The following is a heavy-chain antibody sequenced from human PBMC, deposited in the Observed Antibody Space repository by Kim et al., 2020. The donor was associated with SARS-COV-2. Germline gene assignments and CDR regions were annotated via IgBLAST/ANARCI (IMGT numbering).Heavy chain of an antibody. CDR3: ARLYGGNPDRRTLDY. V-gene: IGHV3-21*01. J-gene: IGHJ4*02. D-gene: IGHD4-17*01. Sequence: DSVKGRFTISRDNAKNSLYLQMNSLRAEDTAVYYCARLYGGNPDRRTLDYWGQGTLVTVSS.